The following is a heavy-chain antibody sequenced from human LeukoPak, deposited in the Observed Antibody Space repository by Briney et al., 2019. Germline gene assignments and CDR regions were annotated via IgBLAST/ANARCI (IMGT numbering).Heavy chain of an antibody. Sequence: GGSLRLSCAGSGFMFSGYGFHWVRQAPGKGLEWVAAMSYNGNYKFYGDSVKGRFTISKDDSKNTLNLQMDSLRADDTAIYYCARDHSTTWYGSDSWGRGTWVTVSS. V-gene: IGHV3-30*03. CDR1: GFMFSGYG. J-gene: IGHJ5*01. D-gene: IGHD2-2*01. CDR2: MSYNGNYK. CDR3: ARDHSTTWYGSDS.